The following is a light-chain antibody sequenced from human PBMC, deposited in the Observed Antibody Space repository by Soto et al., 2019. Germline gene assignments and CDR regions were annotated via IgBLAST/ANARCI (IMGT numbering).Light chain of an antibody. J-gene: IGLJ1*01. Sequence: QLVLTQSPSASASLGASVKLTCTLSSGHSSYAIAWHQQQPEKGPRYLMKLNSDGSHGKGVGIPDRFSGSTSGAERYLTISSLQSEAEADSYCQTWDTDIHYVFGTGTKLTVL. CDR2: LNSDGSH. CDR3: QTWDTDIHYV. CDR1: SGHSSYA. V-gene: IGLV4-69*01.